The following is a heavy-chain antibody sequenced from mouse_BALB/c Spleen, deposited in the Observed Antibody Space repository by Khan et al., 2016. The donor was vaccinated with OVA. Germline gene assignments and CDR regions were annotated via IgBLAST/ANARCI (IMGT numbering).Heavy chain of an antibody. CDR3: ARVGYSGTMDY. CDR2: INTYTGEP. J-gene: IGHJ4*01. Sequence: QIQLVQSGPELKKPGVTVTISCKASGYTFTTYGMNWVKQAPGKGLKWMGWINTYTGEPTYVDDFKGRFAFSLETSASTAYLQINNLKNEDTDTYFCARVGYSGTMDYWGQGTSVTVSS. CDR1: GYTFTTYG. D-gene: IGHD2-14*01. V-gene: IGHV9-3-1*01.